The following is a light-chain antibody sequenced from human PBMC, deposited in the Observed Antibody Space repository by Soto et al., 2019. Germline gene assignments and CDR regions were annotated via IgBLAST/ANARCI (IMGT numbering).Light chain of an antibody. J-gene: IGLJ2*01. CDR2: DVS. CDR1: SSDVGNYNY. Sequence: QSALTQPRSVSGSPGQSVTISCTGTSSDVGNYNYVSWYRHHPGKAPKVLIYDVSKRPSGVPDRFSGSKSGTTASLTVSGLQAEDEAYYYCSSYVGTYGVLFGGGTKLTVL. CDR3: SSYVGTYGVL. V-gene: IGLV2-11*01.